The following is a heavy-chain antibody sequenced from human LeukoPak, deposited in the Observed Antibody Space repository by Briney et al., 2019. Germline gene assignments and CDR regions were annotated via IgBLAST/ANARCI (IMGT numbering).Heavy chain of an antibody. D-gene: IGHD3-3*01. J-gene: IGHJ5*02. V-gene: IGHV1-24*01. Sequence: ASVKVSCKVSGYTLTELSMHWVRQAPGKGLEWMGGFDPEDGETIYAQKFQGRVTMTEDTSTDTAYMELSSLRSEDTAVYYCARVSKGVARTSYNWFDPWGQGTLVTVSS. CDR2: FDPEDGET. CDR3: ARVSKGVARTSYNWFDP. CDR1: GYTLTELS.